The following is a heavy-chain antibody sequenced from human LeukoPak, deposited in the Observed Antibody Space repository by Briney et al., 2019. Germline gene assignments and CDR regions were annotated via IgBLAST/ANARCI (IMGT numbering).Heavy chain of an antibody. J-gene: IGHJ3*02. D-gene: IGHD3/OR15-3a*01. CDR3: ARGGLISLANTPLGAFDI. V-gene: IGHV4-30-4*08. Sequence: SQTLSLTCTVSGDSISSGDYYWSWIRQPPGKGLEWIGEINHSGSTNYNPSLKSRVTISVDTSKNQFSLQLNSVTPEDTAVYYCARGGLISLANTPLGAFDIWGQGTMVSVSS. CDR1: GDSISSGDYY. CDR2: INHSGST.